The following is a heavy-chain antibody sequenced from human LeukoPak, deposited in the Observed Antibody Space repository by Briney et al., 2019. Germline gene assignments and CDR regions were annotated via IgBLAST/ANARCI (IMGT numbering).Heavy chain of an antibody. D-gene: IGHD3-10*01. V-gene: IGHV3-21*01. CDR2: ISSRSSYI. CDR1: GFIFSTYS. J-gene: IGHJ3*02. Sequence: GGSLRLSCAASGFIFSTYSMNWVRQAPGKGLEWVSSISSRSSYIYYADSVKGRFTISRDNAKTSLYLQMNSLRAEDTAVYYCARDLGGGDRINAFDIWGQGTMVTVSS. CDR3: ARDLGGGDRINAFDI.